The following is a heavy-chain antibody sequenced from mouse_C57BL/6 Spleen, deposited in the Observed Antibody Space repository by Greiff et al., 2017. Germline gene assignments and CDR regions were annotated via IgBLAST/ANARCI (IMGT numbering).Heavy chain of an antibody. CDR2: IDPETGGT. V-gene: IGHV1-15*01. D-gene: IGHD2-13*01. J-gene: IGHJ4*01. CDR1: GYTFTDYE. CDR3: TRRGVYDDDLYAMDY. Sequence: QVQLQQSGAELVRPGASVTLSCKASGYTFTDYEMHWVKQTPVHGLEWIGAIDPETGGTAYNQKFKGKAILTADKSSSTAYMERRSLTSEDSAVYYCTRRGVYDDDLYAMDYWGQGTSVTVSS.